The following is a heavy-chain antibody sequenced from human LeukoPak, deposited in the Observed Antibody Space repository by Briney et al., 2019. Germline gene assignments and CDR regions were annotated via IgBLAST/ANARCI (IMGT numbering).Heavy chain of an antibody. Sequence: GGSLRLSCAASGFTFSSYAMSWVRQAPGKGLEWVSAISGSGGSTYYADSVKGRFTISRDNSKNTLYLQMNSLRAEDTAVYYCAKPSSSRGCLVPYNWFDPWGQGTLVTVSS. CDR3: AKPSSSRGCLVPYNWFDP. CDR1: GFTFSSYA. J-gene: IGHJ5*02. D-gene: IGHD6-19*01. V-gene: IGHV3-23*01. CDR2: ISGSGGST.